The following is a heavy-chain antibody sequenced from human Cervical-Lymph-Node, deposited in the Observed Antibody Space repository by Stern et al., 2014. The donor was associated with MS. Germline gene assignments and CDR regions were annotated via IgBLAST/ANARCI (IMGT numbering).Heavy chain of an antibody. D-gene: IGHD4-11*01. CDR2: VSYYGTNE. Sequence: VQLVESGGAVVQPARSLRLSCASSGFTFSTFSMHWLRQAPGQGLEWVALVSYYGTNEYFGDSVKGRFTISRDKSKNTLYMQMNSLRTEDTGVYYCARDGLHYDSDGNWFDPWGQGTLVTVSS. CDR3: ARDGLHYDSDGNWFDP. V-gene: IGHV3-30*01. CDR1: GFTFSTFS. J-gene: IGHJ5*02.